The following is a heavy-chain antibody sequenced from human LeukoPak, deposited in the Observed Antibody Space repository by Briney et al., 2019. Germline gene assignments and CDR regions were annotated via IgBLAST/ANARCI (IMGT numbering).Heavy chain of an antibody. V-gene: IGHV1-8*01. D-gene: IGHD4-23*01. CDR2: MNPNSGNT. CDR3: ARVSYGGKGPSPYYYYVMDV. Sequence: ASVKVSCKASGYTFTSYDINWVRQGTGQGLEWMGWMNPNSGNTGYAQKFQGRVTMTRNTSISTAYMELSSLRSEDTAVYYCARVSYGGKGPSPYYYYVMDVWGQGTTVTVSS. J-gene: IGHJ6*02. CDR1: GYTFTSYD.